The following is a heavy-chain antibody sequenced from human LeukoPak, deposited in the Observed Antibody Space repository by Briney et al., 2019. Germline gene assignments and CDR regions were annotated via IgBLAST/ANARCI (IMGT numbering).Heavy chain of an antibody. V-gene: IGHV3-30*12. CDR2: ISYDGSNK. CDR1: GFTFSSYG. Sequence: GGSLRLSCAASGFTFSSYGMHWVRQAPGKGLEWVAVISYDGSNKYYADSVKGRFTISRDNAKNSVSLQMNSLRAEDTAVYYCARIYLKMASASWGQGTLVTVSS. J-gene: IGHJ5*02. CDR3: ARIYLKMASAS. D-gene: IGHD2-8*01.